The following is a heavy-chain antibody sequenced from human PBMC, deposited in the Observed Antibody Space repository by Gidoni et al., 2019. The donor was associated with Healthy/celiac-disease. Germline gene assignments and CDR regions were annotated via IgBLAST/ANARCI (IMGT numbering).Heavy chain of an antibody. D-gene: IGHD3-10*01. J-gene: IGHJ3*02. CDR2: IKSKTDGGTT. Sequence: EVQLVESGGGLVKPGGSVRLSSAASGFTCSNAWMSWVRQAPGKGLEWVGRIKSKTDGGTTDYAAPVTGRFTISRDDSKNTLYLQMNSLKTEDTAVYYCTTVSGLDPDAFDIWGQGTMVTVSS. CDR1: GFTCSNAW. V-gene: IGHV3-15*01. CDR3: TTVSGLDPDAFDI.